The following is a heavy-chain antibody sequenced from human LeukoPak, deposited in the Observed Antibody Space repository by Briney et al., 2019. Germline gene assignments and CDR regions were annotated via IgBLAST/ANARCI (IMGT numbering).Heavy chain of an antibody. J-gene: IGHJ3*02. CDR1: GFTFSSYG. V-gene: IGHV3-30*02. CDR2: IRYDGSNK. D-gene: IGHD3-22*01. Sequence: GGSLRLSCAASGFTFSSYGMHWVRQAPGKGLEWVAFIRYDGSNKYYADSVKGRFTISRDNAKNSLYLQMNSLRAEDTAVYYCARGEYYYDSSGYPDAFDIWGQGTMVTVSS. CDR3: ARGEYYYDSSGYPDAFDI.